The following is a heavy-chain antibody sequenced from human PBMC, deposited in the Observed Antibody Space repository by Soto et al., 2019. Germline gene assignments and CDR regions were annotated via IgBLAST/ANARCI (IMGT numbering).Heavy chain of an antibody. V-gene: IGHV4-34*01. CDR1: GGSFSGYY. CDR2: INHSGST. J-gene: IGHJ4*02. D-gene: IGHD6-19*01. CDR3: ARGRLAVAGLDY. Sequence: QVQLQQWGAGLLKPSETLSLTCAVYGGSFSGYYWSWIRQPPGKGLEWIGEINHSGSTNYNPSLKSRATISVDTSKNQFSLKLSSVTAADTAVYYCARGRLAVAGLDYWGQGTLVTVSS.